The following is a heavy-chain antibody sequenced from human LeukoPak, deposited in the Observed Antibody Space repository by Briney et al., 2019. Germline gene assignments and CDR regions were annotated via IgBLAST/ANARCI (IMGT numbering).Heavy chain of an antibody. J-gene: IGHJ6*03. CDR3: ASGNREYSSSWYKGDYMDV. CDR2: IWYDGSNK. CDR1: GFTFSSYG. V-gene: IGHV3-33*01. D-gene: IGHD6-13*01. Sequence: GRSLRLSCAASGFTFSSYGMHWVRQAPGKGLEWVAVIWYDGSNKYYADSVKGRFTISRDNSKNTLYLQMNSLRAEDTAVYYCASGNREYSSSWYKGDYMDVWGKGNPGHRLL.